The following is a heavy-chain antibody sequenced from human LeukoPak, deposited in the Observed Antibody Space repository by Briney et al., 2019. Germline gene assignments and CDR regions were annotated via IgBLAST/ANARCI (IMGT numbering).Heavy chain of an antibody. D-gene: IGHD3-16*01. CDR3: ARHYDYPNNSQPDGFYV. CDR1: GGSISSSSKF. J-gene: IGHJ3*01. V-gene: IGHV4-39*01. CDR2: LRPSTTT. Sequence: SETLSLTCTVSGGSISSSSKFWGWIRQPPGKGLEWIGSLRPSTTTYYNPSLRSRVAISVDTSKNQFSLTLSSVTAADSAVYFCARHYDYPNNSQPDGFYVWGQGTMVTVSS.